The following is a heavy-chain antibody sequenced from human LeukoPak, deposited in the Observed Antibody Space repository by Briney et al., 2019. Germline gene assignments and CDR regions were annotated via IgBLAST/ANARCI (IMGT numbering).Heavy chain of an antibody. J-gene: IGHJ6*03. V-gene: IGHV3-21*01. CDR3: AREISGPLAAAGGYYYYYMDV. Sequence: GGSLRLSCAASGFTFSTYSMNWVRQAPGKGLEWVSSISSSSSYIYYVDSVKGRFTISRDNAKNSLYLQMNSLRAEDTAVYYCAREISGPLAAAGGYYYYYMDVWGKGTTVTISS. D-gene: IGHD6-13*01. CDR2: ISSSSSYI. CDR1: GFTFSTYS.